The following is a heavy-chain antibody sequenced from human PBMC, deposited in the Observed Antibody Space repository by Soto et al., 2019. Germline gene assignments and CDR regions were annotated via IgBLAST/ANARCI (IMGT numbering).Heavy chain of an antibody. CDR2: ISSSSSYI. J-gene: IGHJ5*02. CDR1: GFTFSSYS. V-gene: IGHV3-21*01. D-gene: IGHD2-2*01. Sequence: GGSLRLSCAASGFTFSSYSMNWVRQAPGKGLEWVSSISSSSSYIYYADSVKGRFTISRDNAKNSLYLQMNSLRAEDTAVYYCARDLTRTTRYCSSTSCKRNWFDPWGQGTLVTVSS. CDR3: ARDLTRTTRYCSSTSCKRNWFDP.